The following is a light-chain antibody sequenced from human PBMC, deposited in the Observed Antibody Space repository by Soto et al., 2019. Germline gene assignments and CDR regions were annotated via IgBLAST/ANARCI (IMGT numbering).Light chain of an antibody. V-gene: IGKV3-11*01. CDR3: QQYSSTYT. J-gene: IGKJ2*01. CDR2: DAS. CDR1: QSVSSY. Sequence: EIVLTQSPATLSLSPGERATLSCRASQSVSSYLAWYQQKPGQAPRLLIYDASNRATGIPARFSGSGSGTDFTLTISRLEPEDFAVYYCQQYSSTYTFGQGTKLEIK.